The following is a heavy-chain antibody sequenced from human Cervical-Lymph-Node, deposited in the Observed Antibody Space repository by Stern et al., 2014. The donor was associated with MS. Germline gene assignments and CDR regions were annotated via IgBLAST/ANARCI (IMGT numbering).Heavy chain of an antibody. CDR3: ARRNGDLAFDY. CDR1: GFSFTGYW. CDR2: LYHWDSYT. Sequence: VQLGQSGAEVKKPGESLQISCQGSGFSFTGYWIGWVRQMPGKGLEGMGNLYHWDSYTRHSPSYQGHVTISVDKSISTAYLQWTSLRASDTAMYFCARRNGDLAFDYWGQGTPVTVSS. J-gene: IGHJ4*02. V-gene: IGHV5-51*01. D-gene: IGHD2-21*01.